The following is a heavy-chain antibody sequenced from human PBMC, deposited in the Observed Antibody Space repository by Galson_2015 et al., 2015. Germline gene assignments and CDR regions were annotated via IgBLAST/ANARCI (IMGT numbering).Heavy chain of an antibody. D-gene: IGHD6-6*01. Sequence: SLRLSCAASGFTFSSYWMSWVRQAPGKGLEWVANIKQDGSEKYYVDSVKGRFTISRDNSKNTLYLQMNSLRAEDTAVYYCARGGVSIAAPYYYGMDVWGQGTTVTVSS. CDR2: IKQDGSEK. J-gene: IGHJ6*02. V-gene: IGHV3-7*01. CDR3: ARGGVSIAAPYYYGMDV. CDR1: GFTFSSYW.